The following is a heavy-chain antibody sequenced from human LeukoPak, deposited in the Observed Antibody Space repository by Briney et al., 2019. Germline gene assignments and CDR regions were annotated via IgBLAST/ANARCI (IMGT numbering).Heavy chain of an antibody. V-gene: IGHV3-21*01. CDR1: GYTFSTYS. CDR3: ARDPPYYDSSGYYYDY. Sequence: GGSLRLSCAASGYTFSTYSMNWVRQAPGKGLEWVSSISGSSIYIYYADSVKGRFTISRDNAKNSLYLQMNSLRAEDTAVYYCARDPPYYDSSGYYYDYWGQGTLVTVSS. D-gene: IGHD3-22*01. CDR2: ISGSSIYI. J-gene: IGHJ4*02.